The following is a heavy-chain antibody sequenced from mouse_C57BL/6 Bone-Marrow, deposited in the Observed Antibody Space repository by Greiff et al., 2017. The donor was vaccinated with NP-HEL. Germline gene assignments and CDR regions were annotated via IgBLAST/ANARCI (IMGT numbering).Heavy chain of an antibody. J-gene: IGHJ4*01. CDR3: ARRYRGLYYYAMDY. CDR1: GFTFSDYG. CDR2: ISSGSSTI. V-gene: IGHV5-17*01. Sequence: EVKLMESGGGLVKPGGSLKLSCAASGFTFSDYGMHWVRQAPEKGLEWVAYISSGSSTIYYADTVKGRFTISSYNAKNTLFLQMTSLRSEDTAMYYCARRYRGLYYYAMDYWGQGTSVTVSS. D-gene: IGHD2-12*01.